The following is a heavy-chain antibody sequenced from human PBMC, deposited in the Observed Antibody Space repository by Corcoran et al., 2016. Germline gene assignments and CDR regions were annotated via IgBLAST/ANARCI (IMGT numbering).Heavy chain of an antibody. J-gene: IGHJ3*02. Sequence: QVQLVQSGAEVKKPGASVKVSCKASGYTFTGYYMHWVRQAPGQGLEWMGWINPNSGGTNYAQKFQGRVTMTRDTSISTAYMELSRLGAAETAVYYGAIGVEAVAGTGAFDIWGQGTMVTVSS. D-gene: IGHD6-19*01. CDR2: INPNSGGT. V-gene: IGHV1-2*02. CDR3: AIGVEAVAGTGAFDI. CDR1: GYTFTGYY.